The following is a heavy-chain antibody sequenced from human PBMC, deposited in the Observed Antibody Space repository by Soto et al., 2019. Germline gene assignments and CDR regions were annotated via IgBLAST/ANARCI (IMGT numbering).Heavy chain of an antibody. Sequence: QVDLVQCEAEVKKPGASVRVSCKCSGYTFTSYGITWVRQAPGQGLEWMGWISAHNGNTNYAQKLQGRVTVTRDTSTSTAYMELRSLRSDDTAVYYCARGRYGDYWGQGALVTVSS. V-gene: IGHV1-18*01. CDR3: ARGRYGDY. CDR2: ISAHNGNT. CDR1: GYTFTSYG. J-gene: IGHJ4*02. D-gene: IGHD1-1*01.